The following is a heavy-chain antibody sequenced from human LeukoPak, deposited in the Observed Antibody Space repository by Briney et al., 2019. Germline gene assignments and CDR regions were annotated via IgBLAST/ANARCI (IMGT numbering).Heavy chain of an antibody. CDR2: ISYDGSNK. CDR3: ARPLIVVVTNDAFDI. V-gene: IGHV3-30-3*01. CDR1: GFTFSCYA. J-gene: IGHJ3*02. D-gene: IGHD3-22*01. Sequence: GGSLRLSCAASGFTFSCYAMHWVRQAPGKGLEWVAVISYDGSNKYYADSVKGRFTISRDNSKNTLYLQMNSLRAEDTAVYYCARPLIVVVTNDAFDIGGQGTMVTVSS.